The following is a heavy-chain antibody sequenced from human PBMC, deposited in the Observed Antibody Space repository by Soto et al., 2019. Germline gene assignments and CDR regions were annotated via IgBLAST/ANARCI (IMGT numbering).Heavy chain of an antibody. Sequence: QVQLGESGGGVVQPGRSLRLSCAASGFTFSSYAMHWVRQAPGKGLEWVAVISYDGSNKYYADSVKGRFTISRDNSKNTLYLQMNSLRAEDTAVYYCARSVASHLDYWGQGTLVTVSS. D-gene: IGHD5-12*01. J-gene: IGHJ4*02. CDR3: ARSVASHLDY. V-gene: IGHV3-30-3*01. CDR2: ISYDGSNK. CDR1: GFTFSSYA.